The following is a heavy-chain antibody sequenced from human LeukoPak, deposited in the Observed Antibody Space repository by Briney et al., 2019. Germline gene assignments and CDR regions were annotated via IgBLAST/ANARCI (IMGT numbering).Heavy chain of an antibody. Sequence: ASVKVSCKASGYTFTSYGISWVRQAPGQGLEWMGWISAYNGNTNYAQKLQGSVTMTTDTSTSTAYMELRSLRSDDTAVYYCARGSTYYYDSSGYYYNRANDAFDIWGQGTMVTVSS. CDR2: ISAYNGNT. D-gene: IGHD3-22*01. J-gene: IGHJ3*02. CDR3: ARGSTYYYDSSGYYYNRANDAFDI. CDR1: GYTFTSYG. V-gene: IGHV1-18*01.